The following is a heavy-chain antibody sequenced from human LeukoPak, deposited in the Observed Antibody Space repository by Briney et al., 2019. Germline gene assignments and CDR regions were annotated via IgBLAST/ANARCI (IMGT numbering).Heavy chain of an antibody. CDR3: ARDGYSGSYYDY. CDR2: IYYSGST. V-gene: IGHV4-59*01. J-gene: IGHJ4*02. D-gene: IGHD1-26*01. Sequence: PSETLPLTCTVSGGSISSYYWSWIQQPPGKGLEWIGYIYYSGSTNYNPSLKSRVTISVDTSKNQFSLKLSSVTAADTAVYYCARDGYSGSYYDYWGQGTLVTVSS. CDR1: GGSISSYY.